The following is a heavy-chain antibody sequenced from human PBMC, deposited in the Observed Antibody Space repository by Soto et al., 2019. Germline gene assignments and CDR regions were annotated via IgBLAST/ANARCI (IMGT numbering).Heavy chain of an antibody. CDR2: IKSKTDGGTT. CDR1: GFTFRNAW. V-gene: IGHV3-15*01. CDR3: TTDTPTAPLAFDI. Sequence: PGGSLGLGCAASGFTFRNAWVSWVRQTPGKGLEWVGRIKSKTDGGTTDYAAPVKGRFTISRDDSKNTLYLQMNSLKTEDTAVYYCTTDTPTAPLAFDIWGQGTMVTVSS. J-gene: IGHJ3*02.